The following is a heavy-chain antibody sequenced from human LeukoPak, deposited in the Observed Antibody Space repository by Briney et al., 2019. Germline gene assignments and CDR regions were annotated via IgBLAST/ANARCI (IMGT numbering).Heavy chain of an antibody. CDR1: GFTFSDYW. V-gene: IGHV3-7*01. CDR2: INEDGSDK. CDR3: ARESGIWGGRGIGRPLDV. D-gene: IGHD3-3*01. Sequence: GGSLRLSCAGSGFTFSDYWMTWVRQTPGKGLEWVANINEDGSDKYYVDSVKGRFTISRDNAENSLFLQMNSLRAEDTAVYHCARESGIWGGRGIGRPLDVWGKGTTVTVSS. J-gene: IGHJ6*04.